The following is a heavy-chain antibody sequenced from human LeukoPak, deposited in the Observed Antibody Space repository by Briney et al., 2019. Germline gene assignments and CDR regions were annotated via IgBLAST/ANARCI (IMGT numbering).Heavy chain of an antibody. D-gene: IGHD2/OR15-2a*01. CDR1: GYTFTNYA. J-gene: IGHJ4*02. Sequence: ASVKVSCKTSGYTFTNYAMHWVRQAPGQTIQWLAWINPANGYTRYSQHFQDRVTVSSDTSADTAYMELSSLRSDDTAVYYCARTRGSHISMAYLDYWGQGTLVTVSS. CDR2: INPANGYT. V-gene: IGHV1-3*01. CDR3: ARTRGSHISMAYLDY.